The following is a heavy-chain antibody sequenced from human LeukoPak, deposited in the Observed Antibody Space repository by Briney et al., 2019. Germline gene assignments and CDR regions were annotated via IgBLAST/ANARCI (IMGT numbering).Heavy chain of an antibody. D-gene: IGHD1-26*01. CDR3: ARVAIVGATGDY. CDR1: GFTFSSYW. Sequence: GGSLRLSCAASGFTFSSYWISWVRQAPGKGLEWVANIKQDGSEKYYVDSVKGRFTISRDNAKNSLYLQMNSLRAEDTAVYYCARVAIVGATGDYWGQGTLVTVSS. V-gene: IGHV3-7*01. J-gene: IGHJ4*02. CDR2: IKQDGSEK.